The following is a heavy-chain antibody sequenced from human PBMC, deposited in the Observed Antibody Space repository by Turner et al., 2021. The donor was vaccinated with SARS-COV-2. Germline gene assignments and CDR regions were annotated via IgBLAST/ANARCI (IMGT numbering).Heavy chain of an antibody. Sequence: QVQLVQSGAEVKKPGASVKVSCKVSGSTLIELSMHWVRQAPGKGLEWMGGFDPEDGETIYAQKFQGRVTMTEDTSTDTAYMELSSLRSEYTAVYYCATGYAYCGGDCSIHYWGQGTLVTVSS. CDR2: FDPEDGET. J-gene: IGHJ4*02. V-gene: IGHV1-24*01. D-gene: IGHD2-21*02. CDR1: GSTLIELS. CDR3: ATGYAYCGGDCSIHY.